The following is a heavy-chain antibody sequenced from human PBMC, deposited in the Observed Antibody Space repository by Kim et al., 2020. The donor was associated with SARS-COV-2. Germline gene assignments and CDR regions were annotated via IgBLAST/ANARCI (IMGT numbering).Heavy chain of an antibody. Sequence: SETLSLTCTASGASISLSGYYWGWIRQPPGKGLEWIGSIYESGSTYYNPSLKSRLAISLDTSKKQFSLKMRSVTAADTAVYFCSRGTAVVGTGVFGYWGQGTLVTVSS. CDR2: IYESGST. CDR3: SRGTAVVGTGVFGY. J-gene: IGHJ4*02. V-gene: IGHV4-39*07. D-gene: IGHD6-19*01. CDR1: GASISLSGYY.